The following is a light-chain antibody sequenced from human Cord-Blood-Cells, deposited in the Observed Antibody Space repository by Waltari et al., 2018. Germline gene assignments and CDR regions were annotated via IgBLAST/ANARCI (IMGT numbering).Light chain of an antibody. J-gene: IGKJ4*01. CDR3: QQYNNWPPLT. CDR2: GVS. CDR1: QSVSSN. V-gene: IGKV3-15*01. Sequence: EIVMTQSPATLSVSPGERATLSCRASQSVSSNLAWYQQKPGQAPRLLIYGVSTRATGIPARFSGSGSGTEFTLTISSLQSEYFAVYYCQQYNNWPPLTFGGGTKVEIK.